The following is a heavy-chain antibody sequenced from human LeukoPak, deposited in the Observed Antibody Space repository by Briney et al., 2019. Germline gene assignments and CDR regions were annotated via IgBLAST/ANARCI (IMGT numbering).Heavy chain of an antibody. CDR2: IYPNNGAT. CDR3: ARATHVDNWFDP. Sequence: GASVKVSCKASGYTFSGTGWYLYWLRQAPGQGLECMGWIYPNNGATGYAQKFQGRVAMTRDTSISTAYMELSRLRSDDTAVYYCARATHVDNWFDPWGQGTLVTVSS. J-gene: IGHJ5*02. CDR1: GYTFSGTGWY. V-gene: IGHV1-2*02.